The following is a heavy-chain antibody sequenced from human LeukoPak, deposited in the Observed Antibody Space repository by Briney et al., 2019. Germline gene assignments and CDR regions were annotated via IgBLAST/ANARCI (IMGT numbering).Heavy chain of an antibody. CDR2: ISYDGSTK. CDR3: AKEETSGWYLFDL. CDR1: GFTFSSYA. V-gene: IGHV3-30*04. Sequence: GGSLRLSCAASGFTFSSYAMHWVRQAPGKGLEWVAVISYDGSTKYYADSVKGRFTISRDSSKNTLYLQMNSLRAEDTAVYYCAKEETSGWYLFDLWGRGTLVTVSS. J-gene: IGHJ2*01. D-gene: IGHD6-19*01.